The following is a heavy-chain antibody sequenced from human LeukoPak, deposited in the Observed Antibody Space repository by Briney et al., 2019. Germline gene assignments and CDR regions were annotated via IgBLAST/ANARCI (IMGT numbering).Heavy chain of an antibody. CDR2: INHSGST. CDR3: ARGPLYCSSTSCYNWFDP. D-gene: IGHD2-2*01. J-gene: IGHJ5*02. CDR1: GGSISSGGYY. V-gene: IGHV4-39*07. Sequence: SETLSLTCTVSGGSISSGGYYWSWIRQPPGKGLEWIGEINHSGSTNYNPSLKSRVTISVDTSKNQFSLKLSSVTAADTAVYYCARGPLYCSSTSCYNWFDPWGQGTLVTVSS.